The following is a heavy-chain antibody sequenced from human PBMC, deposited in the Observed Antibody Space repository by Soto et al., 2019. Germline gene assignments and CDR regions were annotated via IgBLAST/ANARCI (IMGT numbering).Heavy chain of an antibody. V-gene: IGHV3-23*01. Sequence: GGSLRLSCAASGFTFSSYAMSWVRQAPGKGLEWVSAISGSGGSTYYADSVKGRFTISRDNSKNTLYLQMNSLRAEDTAVYYCAKCHSSGAIDLGDHDYWGQGTLVTVSS. CDR2: ISGSGGST. CDR3: AKCHSSGAIDLGDHDY. CDR1: GFTFSSYA. J-gene: IGHJ4*02. D-gene: IGHD1-26*01.